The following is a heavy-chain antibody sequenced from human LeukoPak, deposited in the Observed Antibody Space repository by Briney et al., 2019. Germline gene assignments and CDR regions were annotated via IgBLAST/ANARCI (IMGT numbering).Heavy chain of an antibody. V-gene: IGHV3-30*18. CDR2: ISFDGAIE. J-gene: IGHJ4*02. Sequence: GGSLRLSCVASGFIFNTHGRHGVRQAPGKGLEWGAFISFDGAIEDYVDSVKGRFTISRDNSKDMLYLQMDSLRAVDTAVYYCAKARGSYVLDSWGQGSLVIVSA. D-gene: IGHD1-26*01. CDR3: AKARGSYVLDS. CDR1: GFIFNTHG.